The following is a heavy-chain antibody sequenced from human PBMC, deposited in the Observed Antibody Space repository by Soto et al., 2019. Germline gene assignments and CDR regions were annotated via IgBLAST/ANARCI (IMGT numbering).Heavy chain of an antibody. Sequence: SETLSLTCTVSGGSISSYYWSWIRQPPGKGLEWIGYIYYSGSTNYNPSLKSRVTISVDTSKNQFSLKLSSVTAADTAVYYCARHFSSNGWRNWFDPWGQGTLVTVSS. D-gene: IGHD3-3*01. J-gene: IGHJ5*02. CDR2: IYYSGST. CDR1: GGSISSYY. CDR3: ARHFSSNGWRNWFDP. V-gene: IGHV4-59*08.